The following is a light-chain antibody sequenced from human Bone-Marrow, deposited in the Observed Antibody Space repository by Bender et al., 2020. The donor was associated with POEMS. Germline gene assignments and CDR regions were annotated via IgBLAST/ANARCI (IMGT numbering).Light chain of an antibody. CDR1: SSDVGSYNL. CDR2: EVS. V-gene: IGLV2-23*02. CDR3: CSYAGSNVVV. Sequence: QSALTQPASVSGSPGQSITISCTGTSSDVGSYNLVSWYQQHPGKAPKVMIYEVSKRPSGVSNRFSGSWSGNTASLTISGLQAEDEAEYFCCSYAGSNVVVFGGGTKVTVL. J-gene: IGLJ2*01.